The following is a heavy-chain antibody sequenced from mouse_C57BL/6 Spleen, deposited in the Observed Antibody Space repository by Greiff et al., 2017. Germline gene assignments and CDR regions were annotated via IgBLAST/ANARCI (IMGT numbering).Heavy chain of an antibody. Sequence: DVKLVESGGGLVKPGGSLKLSCAASGFTFSSYTMSWVRQTPEKRLEWVATISGGGGNTYYPDSVKGRFTISRDNAKNTLYLQMSSLRSEDTALYYCARQGSNYYFGYWGQGTTLTVSS. CDR2: ISGGGGNT. CDR1: GFTFSSYT. D-gene: IGHD2-5*01. J-gene: IGHJ2*01. CDR3: ARQGSNYYFGY. V-gene: IGHV5-9*01.